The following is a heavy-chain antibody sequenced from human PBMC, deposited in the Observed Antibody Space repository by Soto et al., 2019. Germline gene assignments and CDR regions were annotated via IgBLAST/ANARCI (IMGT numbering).Heavy chain of an antibody. D-gene: IGHD5-12*01. CDR2: LSSSSRFT. V-gene: IGHV3-11*06. Sequence: GGSLRLSCEASGFPFGDYYMSWIRQSPERGLEWLSFLSSSSRFTKYADSVRGRFTISRDNAKNALYLQMNSLRAEDTAVYYCSCRSGSLPPANLDLRGRGALVTVSS. J-gene: IGHJ2*01. CDR1: GFPFGDYY. CDR3: SCRSGSLPPANLDL.